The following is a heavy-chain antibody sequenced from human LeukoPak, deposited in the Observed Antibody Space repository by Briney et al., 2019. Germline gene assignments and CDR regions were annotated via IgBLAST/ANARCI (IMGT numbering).Heavy chain of an antibody. CDR1: GFTFINYG. Sequence: PGGTLRLSCAASGFTFINYGMTWVRQAPGKGLEWVATIGDSNTKTYYADSVKGRFTISRDNSKNTVYLQMHSLGAEDTAVYYCATIAPAGISTVYWGQGTLVTVSS. J-gene: IGHJ4*02. V-gene: IGHV3-23*01. CDR2: IGDSNTKT. D-gene: IGHD6-13*01. CDR3: ATIAPAGISTVY.